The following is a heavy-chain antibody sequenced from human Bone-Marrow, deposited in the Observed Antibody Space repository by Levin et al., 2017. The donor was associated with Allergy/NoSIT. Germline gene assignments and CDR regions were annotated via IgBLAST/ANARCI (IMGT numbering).Heavy chain of an antibody. V-gene: IGHV4-59*01. D-gene: IGHD5-12*01. J-gene: IGHJ4*02. Sequence: PSETLSLTCTVSGGSISSYYWSWIRQPPGKGLEWIGYIYYSGSTNYNPSLKSRVTISVDTPKNQFSLKLSSVTAADTAVYYCAREASHSGYDYWGQGTLVTVSS. CDR1: GGSISSYY. CDR2: IYYSGST. CDR3: AREASHSGYDY.